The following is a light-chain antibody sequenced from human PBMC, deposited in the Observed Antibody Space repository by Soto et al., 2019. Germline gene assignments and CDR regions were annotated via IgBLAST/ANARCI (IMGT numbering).Light chain of an antibody. CDR2: AAS. Sequence: IQMTQFPSSLSASVGDSVIITCRAGQNIMNYLNWYQQKPGKTPNLLIYAASSLKTGVPSRFSGSGSGTEFTLNISSLQPEDLVVYYCQQTFSTPFTLGPGTKVDIK. CDR3: QQTFSTPFT. V-gene: IGKV1-39*01. CDR1: QNIMNY. J-gene: IGKJ3*01.